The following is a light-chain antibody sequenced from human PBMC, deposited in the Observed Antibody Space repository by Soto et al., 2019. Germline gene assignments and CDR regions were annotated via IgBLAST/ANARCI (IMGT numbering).Light chain of an antibody. CDR1: RSNIGAGYD. V-gene: IGLV1-40*01. CDR2: GNN. J-gene: IGLJ2*01. Sequence: QSVVTQPPSASGALGQRVTISCTGSRSNIGAGYDVHWYQQFPGRAPRLLIFGNNNRPSGVPDRFSGSKSGTSASLDISGLQADDEADYYCQSFDTRLNSVVFGGGTKLTVL. CDR3: QSFDTRLNSVV.